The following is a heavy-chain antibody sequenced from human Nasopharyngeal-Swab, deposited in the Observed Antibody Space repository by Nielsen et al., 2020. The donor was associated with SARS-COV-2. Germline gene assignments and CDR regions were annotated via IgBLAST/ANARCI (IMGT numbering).Heavy chain of an antibody. J-gene: IGHJ4*02. D-gene: IGHD6-19*01. CDR3: ARDSSGWTSNPFDY. Sequence: SETLSLTCTVSGGSISSGGYYWSWIRQHPGKGLEWIGYIYYSGSTYYNPSLKSRVTISVDTSKNQFSLKLSSVTAADTAVYYCARDSSGWTSNPFDYWGQGTLVTVSS. V-gene: IGHV4-31*03. CDR1: GGSISSGGYY. CDR2: IYYSGST.